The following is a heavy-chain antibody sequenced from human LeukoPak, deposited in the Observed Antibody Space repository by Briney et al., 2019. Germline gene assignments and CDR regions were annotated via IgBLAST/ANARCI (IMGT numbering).Heavy chain of an antibody. CDR2: ISSSGSTI. CDR3: AELGITMIGGV. J-gene: IGHJ6*04. D-gene: IGHD3-10*02. Sequence: GGSLRLSCAASGFTFSSYEMSWVRQAPGKGLEWVSYISSSGSTIYYADSVKGRFTISRDNAKNSQYLQMNSRRAEDTAVYYCAELGITMIGGVWGKGTTVTISS. CDR1: GFTFSSYE. V-gene: IGHV3-48*03.